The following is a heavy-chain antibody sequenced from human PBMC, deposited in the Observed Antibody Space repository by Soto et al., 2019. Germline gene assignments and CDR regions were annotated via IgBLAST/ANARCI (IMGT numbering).Heavy chain of an antibody. Sequence: SETLSLTCTVSGGSISSYYWSWIRQTPGKGLEWIGYMFYSGSTNYNPSLKSRVTISVDTSKNQFSLNLISVTAADTAVYYCARGGPKYCSGGSCYNWFDPWGQGTLVTVSS. J-gene: IGHJ5*02. CDR2: MFYSGST. D-gene: IGHD2-15*01. CDR1: GGSISSYY. CDR3: ARGGPKYCSGGSCYNWFDP. V-gene: IGHV4-59*01.